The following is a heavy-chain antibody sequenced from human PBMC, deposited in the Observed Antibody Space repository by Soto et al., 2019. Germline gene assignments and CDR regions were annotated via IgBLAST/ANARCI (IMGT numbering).Heavy chain of an antibody. CDR1: GGSFSGYY. CDR3: ARGRITIFGVVIVYYGMDV. Sequence: ASETLSLTCAVYGGSFSGYYWSWIRQPPGKGLEWIGEINHSGSTNYNPSLKSRVTISVDTSKNQFSLKLSSVTAADTAVYYCARGRITIFGVVIVYYGMDVCGQRTTVTVSS. J-gene: IGHJ6*02. V-gene: IGHV4-34*01. CDR2: INHSGST. D-gene: IGHD3-3*01.